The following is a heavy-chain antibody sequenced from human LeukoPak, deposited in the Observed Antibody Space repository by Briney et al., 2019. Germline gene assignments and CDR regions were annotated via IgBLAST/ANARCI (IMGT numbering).Heavy chain of an antibody. CDR2: FSVSDQTT. D-gene: IGHD4-17*01. Sequence: PGGSLRLSCAGDGFIFSNYGMSWVRQAPGKGLEWGSGFSVSDQTTYHADSVKGRFTNTRDNAKNPLYLEINTLRAEDTAVYYCAKDPRVSSGDYIIRWGLGTLVIVSS. CDR1: GFIFSNYG. V-gene: IGHV3-23*01. CDR3: AKDPRVSSGDYIIR. J-gene: IGHJ4*02.